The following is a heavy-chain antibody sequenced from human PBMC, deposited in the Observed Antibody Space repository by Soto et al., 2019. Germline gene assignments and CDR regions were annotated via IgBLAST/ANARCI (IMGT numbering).Heavy chain of an antibody. CDR2: IYYGGTT. V-gene: IGHV4-38-2*01. J-gene: IGHJ4*02. CDR1: VEPMTGGYY. D-gene: IGHD2-15*01. CDR3: ARGWYYFDF. Sequence: SETLSLTCDVSVEPMTGGYYWGWILQSPGKGLEWIGSIYYGGTTYYNPSLRSRLAISIDTSKNQFSLRLSSVTAADTALYYCARGWYYFDFWGQGTLVTVSS.